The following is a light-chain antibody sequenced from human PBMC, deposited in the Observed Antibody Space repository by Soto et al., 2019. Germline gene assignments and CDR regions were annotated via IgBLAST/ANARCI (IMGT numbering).Light chain of an antibody. Sequence: QAVVTQEPSFSVSPGGTVTLTCGLTSGSVSTTYYPSWYQQTPGQAPRTLIYSTNIRSSGVPDRFSGSILGNKAALTITGAQADDESDYHCMLYMGGGLVVFCGGTKRTFL. V-gene: IGLV8-61*01. J-gene: IGLJ2*01. CDR1: SGSVSTTYY. CDR2: STN. CDR3: MLYMGGGLVV.